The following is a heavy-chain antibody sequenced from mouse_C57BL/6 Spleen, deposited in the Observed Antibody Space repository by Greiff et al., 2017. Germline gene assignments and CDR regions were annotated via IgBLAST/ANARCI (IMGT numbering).Heavy chain of an antibody. CDR1: GFNINDYY. V-gene: IGHV14-2*01. Sequence: VQLQQSGAELVKPGASVKLSCTASGFNINDYYMHWVKQRTEQGLEWIGRIDPEDGETKYAPKFQGKATITADTSSTTAYLQRSRLTSEDTAVYYCARRREGNAMDYWGQGTSVTVSS. J-gene: IGHJ4*01. CDR2: IDPEDGET. CDR3: ARRREGNAMDY.